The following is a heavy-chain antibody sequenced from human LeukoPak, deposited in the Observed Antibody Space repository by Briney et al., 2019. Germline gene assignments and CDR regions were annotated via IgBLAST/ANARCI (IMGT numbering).Heavy chain of an antibody. V-gene: IGHV3-7*05. CDR1: GFTLSSHW. D-gene: IGHD6-19*01. Sequence: GGSLRLSCAASGFTLSSHWMCWVRQAPGKGLEWVANIKQDGSEQYYADSVRGRFTISRDNAKNSLYLQMNGLTAEDTAIYYCARESAGGPDYWGQGTLVTVSS. CDR2: IKQDGSEQ. CDR3: ARESAGGPDY. J-gene: IGHJ4*02.